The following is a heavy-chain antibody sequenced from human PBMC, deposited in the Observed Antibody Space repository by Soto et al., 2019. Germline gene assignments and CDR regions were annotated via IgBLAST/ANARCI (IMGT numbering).Heavy chain of an antibody. D-gene: IGHD2-15*01. Sequence: GGSLRLSCAASGFTFSNYAMSWVRQAPGKGLEWVSAISGGGGSTYYADSVKGRFTISRDNSKNTLYLQMNGLRAEDTAIYYCAKALGVAARFDWFAPWGQGTLVTVSA. CDR2: ISGGGGST. CDR3: AKALGVAARFDWFAP. CDR1: GFTFSNYA. V-gene: IGHV3-23*01. J-gene: IGHJ5*02.